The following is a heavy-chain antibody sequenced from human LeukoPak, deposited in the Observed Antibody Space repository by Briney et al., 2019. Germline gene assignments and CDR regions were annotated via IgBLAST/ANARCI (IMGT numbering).Heavy chain of an antibody. J-gene: IGHJ5*02. D-gene: IGHD6-13*01. CDR2: MNPNSGNT. CDR1: GYTFTRYD. V-gene: IGHV1-8*01. CDR3: ARALGPSWYWFDP. Sequence: DSVKVSCKASGYTFTRYDINWVRQATGQGLEWMGWMNPNSGNTGYAQKFQGRVTMTRNTSISTAYMELSSLRSEDTAVYYCARALGPSWYWFDPWGQGTLVTVSS.